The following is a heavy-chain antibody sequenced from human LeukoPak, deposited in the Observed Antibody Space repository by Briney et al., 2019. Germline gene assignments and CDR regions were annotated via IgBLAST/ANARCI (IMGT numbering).Heavy chain of an antibody. V-gene: IGHV3-9*01. CDR2: ISWNSGSI. D-gene: IGHD3-22*01. J-gene: IGHJ4*02. CDR1: GFTFDDYA. CDR3: AKDIGPYYYDSSGLDY. Sequence: GGSLRLSCAASGFTFDDYAMHWVRQAPGKGLEWVSGISWNSGSIGYADSVKGRFTISRDNAKNSLYLQMNSLRAEDTALYCCAKDIGPYYYDSSGLDYWGQGTLVTVSS.